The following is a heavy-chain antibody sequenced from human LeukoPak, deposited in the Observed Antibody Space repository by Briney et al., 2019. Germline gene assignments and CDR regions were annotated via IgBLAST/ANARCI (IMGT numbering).Heavy chain of an antibody. CDR2: IWHDGRNQ. Sequence: GGSLRLSCAASGFTFSNFGMHWVRQAPGEGLEWVAVIWHDGRNQHYADSVKGRFTISRDNSKGTLYLQMNSLRVEDTAVYYCARQTGTYDLDYWGQGTLVTVSS. J-gene: IGHJ4*02. D-gene: IGHD3-10*01. CDR1: GFTFSNFG. CDR3: ARQTGTYDLDY. V-gene: IGHV3-33*01.